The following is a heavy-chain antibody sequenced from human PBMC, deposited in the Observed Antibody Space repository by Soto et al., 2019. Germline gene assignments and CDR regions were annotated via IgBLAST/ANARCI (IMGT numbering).Heavy chain of an antibody. CDR3: ARGLRRQLLNWFGP. D-gene: IGHD2-2*01. V-gene: IGHV4-59*07. Sequence: SDTLSLTCTVSGGSISSYYWSWIRQPPGKGLEWIGYIYYIGSTNYNPSLKSRVTISVDTSKNQFSLKLSSVTAADTAVYYCARGLRRQLLNWFGPWGQGTLVTVSS. CDR1: GGSISSYY. CDR2: IYYIGST. J-gene: IGHJ5*02.